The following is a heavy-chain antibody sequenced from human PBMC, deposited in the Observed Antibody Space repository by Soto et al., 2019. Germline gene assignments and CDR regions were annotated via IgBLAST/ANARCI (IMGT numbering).Heavy chain of an antibody. J-gene: IGHJ4*02. CDR1: GFTFSSYA. V-gene: IGHV3-23*01. CDR3: AKDDRVVAATCLDY. Sequence: GGSLRLSCAASGFTFSSYAMRWVRQAPGKGLEWVSGIGGSGGSTSYADSVKGRFTISRDNSKNTLYLQMNSLRAEDTAVYYCAKDDRVVAATCLDYWGQGTLVTVSS. D-gene: IGHD2-15*01. CDR2: IGGSGGST.